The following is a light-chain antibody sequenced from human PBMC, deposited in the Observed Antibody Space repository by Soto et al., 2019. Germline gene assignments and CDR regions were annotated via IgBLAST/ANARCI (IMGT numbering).Light chain of an antibody. CDR3: QQSYTTPPWT. CDR1: QSISNY. CDR2: DAS. J-gene: IGKJ1*01. Sequence: DIQMTQSPSSLSASVGDRVTITCRASQSISNYSNWYQQKPGKAPKALIYDASSLKSGAPSRFSGSGSGTDFTLTISSLQPEDFATYYCQQSYTTPPWTFGQGTKVEIK. V-gene: IGKV1-39*01.